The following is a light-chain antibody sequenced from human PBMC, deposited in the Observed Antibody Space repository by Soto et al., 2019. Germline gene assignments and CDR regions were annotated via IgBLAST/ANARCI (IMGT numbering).Light chain of an antibody. Sequence: DIQMTQSPSTLSASVGDRFTITCRASQSISSLLAWYQRKPGKAPKLLIYDASSLESGVPSRFSGSGSGTEFTLTISSLQPDDFATYYCQHYNSYSDAFGQGTKVDIK. V-gene: IGKV1-5*01. CDR3: QHYNSYSDA. CDR2: DAS. J-gene: IGKJ1*01. CDR1: QSISSL.